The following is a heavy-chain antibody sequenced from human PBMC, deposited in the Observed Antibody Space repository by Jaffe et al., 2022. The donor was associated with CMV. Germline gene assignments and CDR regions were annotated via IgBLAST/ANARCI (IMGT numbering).Heavy chain of an antibody. CDR2: ISSGSTYI. Sequence: EVQLVESGGDLVKPGGSLRLSCAASGFDFSSYTMNWVRQAPGKGLEWVSFISSGSTYIYYADSVKGRFTVSRDNAQNSLYLQMNSLTVEDTAVYYCVRDRSTNFAVMRPVDVFDIWGQGTMVTVSS. D-gene: IGHD2-2*01. V-gene: IGHV3-21*01. CDR1: GFDFSSYT. J-gene: IGHJ3*02. CDR3: VRDRSTNFAVMRPVDVFDI.